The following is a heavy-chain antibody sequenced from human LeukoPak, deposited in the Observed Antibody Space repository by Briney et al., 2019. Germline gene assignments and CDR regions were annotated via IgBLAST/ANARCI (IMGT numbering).Heavy chain of an antibody. D-gene: IGHD5-18*01. J-gene: IGHJ4*02. V-gene: IGHV3-7*01. CDR3: ARLRGYSYGFDY. Sequence: GGSLRLSCAASGFTFSRYWMSWVRQAPGKGLEWVANIKLDGSEKYYVDSVKGRFTISRDNAKNSLYLQMNSLRAEDTAVYYCARLRGYSYGFDYWGQGTLVTVSS. CDR1: GFTFSRYW. CDR2: IKLDGSEK.